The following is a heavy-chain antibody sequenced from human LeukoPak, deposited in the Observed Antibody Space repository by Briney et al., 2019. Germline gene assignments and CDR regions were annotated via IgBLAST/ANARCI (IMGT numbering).Heavy chain of an antibody. CDR3: AHRCSSTSCYGSFDS. J-gene: IGHJ4*02. CDR2: IYWDDDK. CDR1: GFSLSTSGMC. Sequence: SGPALVKPTQTLTLTCTFSGFSLSTSGMCVSWIRQPPGKALEWLALIYWDDDKNYSPSLKSRLTTTKDTSRHRVVLTMTNVDPVDTATYYCAHRCSSTSCYGSFDSWGQGTLVTVSS. V-gene: IGHV2-5*08. D-gene: IGHD2-2*01.